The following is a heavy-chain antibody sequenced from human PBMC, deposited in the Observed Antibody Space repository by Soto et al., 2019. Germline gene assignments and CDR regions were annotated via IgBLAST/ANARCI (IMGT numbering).Heavy chain of an antibody. J-gene: IGHJ4*02. CDR2: IYWDDDK. CDR1: GFSLSTSGVG. CDR3: ALDGPFWSGSFRAGYYFDY. Sequence: QITLKESGPTLVKPTQTLTLTCTFSGFSLSTSGVGVGWIRQPPGKALEWLALIYWDDDKRYSPSLKSRLTITKDTSKNQVVLTMTNMDPVDTATYYCALDGPFWSGSFRAGYYFDYWGQGTLVTVSS. V-gene: IGHV2-5*02. D-gene: IGHD3-3*01.